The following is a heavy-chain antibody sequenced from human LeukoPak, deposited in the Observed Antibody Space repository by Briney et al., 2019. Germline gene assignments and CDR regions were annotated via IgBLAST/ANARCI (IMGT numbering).Heavy chain of an antibody. V-gene: IGHV4-34*01. CDR1: GGSFSGYY. Sequence: SETLSLTCAVYGGSFSGYYWSWIRQPPGKGLEWIGEINHSGSTNYNPSLKSRVTISVDTSKNQFSLKLSSVTAADTAVYYCAVTVAATPLVDYWGQGTLVTVSS. D-gene: IGHD2-15*01. CDR2: INHSGST. J-gene: IGHJ4*02. CDR3: AVTVAATPLVDY.